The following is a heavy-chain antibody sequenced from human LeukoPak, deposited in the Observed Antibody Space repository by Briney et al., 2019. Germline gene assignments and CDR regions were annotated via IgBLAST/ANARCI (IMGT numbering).Heavy chain of an antibody. CDR1: GGSFSSYS. J-gene: IGHJ6*03. Sequence: SVTVSCKASGGSFSSYSITWVRQAPGQGLEWMGGIMPLFNTANYSQQFQGRVTITTDESTSTAYLELSSLRFEDQAMYYCARVDRYHYYLDVWGKGTTVTVSS. CDR2: IMPLFNTA. V-gene: IGHV1-69*05. CDR3: ARVDRYHYYLDV.